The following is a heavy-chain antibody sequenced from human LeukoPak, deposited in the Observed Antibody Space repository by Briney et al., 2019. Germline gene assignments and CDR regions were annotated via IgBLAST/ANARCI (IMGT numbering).Heavy chain of an antibody. CDR2: ISGSGGST. V-gene: IGHV3-23*01. CDR1: GFTFSSYA. J-gene: IGHJ4*02. CDR3: AKGANTSLSYFDY. Sequence: GGSLRLSCAASGFTFSSYAMSWVRQAPGKGLEWVSAISGSGGSTFSADSVKGRLTISRDNSKNTLYLQMNSLRVEDSAVYYCAKGANTSLSYFDYWGQGALVTVSS. D-gene: IGHD2/OR15-2a*01.